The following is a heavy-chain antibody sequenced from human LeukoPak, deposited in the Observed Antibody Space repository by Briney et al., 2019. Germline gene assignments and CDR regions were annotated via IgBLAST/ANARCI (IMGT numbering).Heavy chain of an antibody. Sequence: PSQTLSLTCTVSGGSISSGDYYWSWIRQPPGKGLEWIGYIYYSGSTYYNPSLKSRVTISVDTSKNQFSLKLSSVTAADTAVYYCAREGSGGSQYYYGMDVWGKGTTVTVSS. V-gene: IGHV4-30-4*01. CDR3: AREGSGGSQYYYGMDV. J-gene: IGHJ6*04. D-gene: IGHD2-15*01. CDR2: IYYSGST. CDR1: GGSISSGDYY.